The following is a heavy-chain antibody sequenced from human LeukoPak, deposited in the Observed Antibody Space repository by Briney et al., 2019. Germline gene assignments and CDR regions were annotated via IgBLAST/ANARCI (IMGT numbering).Heavy chain of an antibody. J-gene: IGHJ6*02. CDR2: INWSGGST. CDR3: AREGYCSTTSCAYGMDV. CDR1: GFTFDDYG. Sequence: GGSLRLSCAASGFTFDDYGMSWVRQVPGKGLEWVSGINWSGGSTGYADSVKGRFTISRDNAKNSLYLQMNSLRAEDTAFYYCAREGYCSTTSCAYGMDVWGQGTTVTVSS. V-gene: IGHV3-20*04. D-gene: IGHD2-2*01.